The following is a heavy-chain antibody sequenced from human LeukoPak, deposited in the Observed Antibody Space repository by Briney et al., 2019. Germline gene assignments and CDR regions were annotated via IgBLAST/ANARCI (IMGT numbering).Heavy chain of an antibody. V-gene: IGHV3-15*01. J-gene: IGHJ3*02. CDR2: VKSKTDGGTT. Sequence: GGSLRLSCETSGFPFITTWMTWVRQAPGKGLEWVGRVKSKTDGGTTDYAAPMKGRFIISRDGSKNTVVLQMNRLKIGDSAGYYCTTVVFVYRAFEIWGRGTMGSVSS. CDR1: GFPFITTW. D-gene: IGHD3-10*02. CDR3: TTVVFVYRAFEI.